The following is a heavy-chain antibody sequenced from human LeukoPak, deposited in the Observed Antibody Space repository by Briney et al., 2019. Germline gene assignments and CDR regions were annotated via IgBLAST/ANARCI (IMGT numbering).Heavy chain of an antibody. CDR1: GGSFSGYY. Sequence: SETLFLTCAVYGGSFSGYYWSWIRQPPGKGLEWIGEINHSGSTNYNPSLKSRVTISVDTSKNQFSLKLSSVTAADTAVYYCARAGGYDFWSGYQISADAFDIWGQGTMVTVSS. V-gene: IGHV4-34*01. CDR2: INHSGST. CDR3: ARAGGYDFWSGYQISADAFDI. J-gene: IGHJ3*02. D-gene: IGHD3-3*01.